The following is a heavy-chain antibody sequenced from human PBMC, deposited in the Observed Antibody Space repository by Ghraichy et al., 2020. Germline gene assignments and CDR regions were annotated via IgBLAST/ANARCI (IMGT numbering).Heavy chain of an antibody. J-gene: IGHJ6*02. Sequence: GESLNISCAAFGFTFSSYAMSWVRQAPGKGLEWVSAISGSGGSTYYADSVKGRFTISRDNSKNTLYLQMNSLRAEDTAVYYCAKHIQPPKNYYGSGPGRGDYYYYGMDVWGQGTTVTVSS. CDR3: AKHIQPPKNYYGSGPGRGDYYYYGMDV. CDR1: GFTFSSYA. V-gene: IGHV3-23*01. D-gene: IGHD3-10*01. CDR2: ISGSGGST.